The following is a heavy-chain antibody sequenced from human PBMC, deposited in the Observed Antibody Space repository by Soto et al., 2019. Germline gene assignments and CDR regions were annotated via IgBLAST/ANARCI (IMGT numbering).Heavy chain of an antibody. J-gene: IGHJ5*02. V-gene: IGHV1-2*04. D-gene: IGHD6-13*01. CDR2: INPNSGGT. Sequence: ASVKVSCKASGYTFTGYYMHWVRQAPGQGLEWMGWINPNSGGTNYAQKFQGWVTMTRDTSISTAYMELSSVTAADTAVYYCARQDIAAAWNWFDPWGQGTLVTVSS. CDR1: GYTFTGYY. CDR3: ARQDIAAAWNWFDP.